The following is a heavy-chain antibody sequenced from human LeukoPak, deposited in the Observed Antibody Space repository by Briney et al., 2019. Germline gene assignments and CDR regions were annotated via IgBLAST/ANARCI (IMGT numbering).Heavy chain of an antibody. Sequence: GSLRLSCAASGFNFDSYWMSWVRPAPGKGLEGVANIKQDGNEKYYVDSVKGRFTIYRDNAENSLYLQMDSLRAEDTAVYYCTRDPLTQNDYWGQGTLVTVSS. CDR2: IKQDGNEK. D-gene: IGHD1-14*01. V-gene: IGHV3-7*01. CDR1: GFNFDSYW. CDR3: TRDPLTQNDY. J-gene: IGHJ4*02.